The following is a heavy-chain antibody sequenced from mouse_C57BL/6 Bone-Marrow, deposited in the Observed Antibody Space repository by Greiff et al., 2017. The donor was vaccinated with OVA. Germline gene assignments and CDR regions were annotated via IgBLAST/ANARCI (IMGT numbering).Heavy chain of an antibody. D-gene: IGHD2-3*01. CDR3: ARGRWLPDY. V-gene: IGHV5-4*03. CDR1: GFTFSSYA. J-gene: IGHJ2*01. Sequence: EVKVEESGGGLVKPGGSLKLSCAASGFTFSSYAMSWVRQTPEKRLEWVATISDGGSYTYYPDNVKGRFTISRDNAKNNLYLQMSHLKSEDTAMYYCARGRWLPDYWGKGTTLTVSS. CDR2: ISDGGSYT.